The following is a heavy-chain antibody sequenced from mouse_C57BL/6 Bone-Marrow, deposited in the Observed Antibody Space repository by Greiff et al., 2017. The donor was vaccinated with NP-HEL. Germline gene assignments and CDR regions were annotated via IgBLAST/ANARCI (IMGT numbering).Heavy chain of an antibody. CDR2: IDPENGDT. V-gene: IGHV14-4*01. CDR1: GFNIKDDY. J-gene: IGHJ3*01. D-gene: IGHD1-1*01. Sequence: EVKLEESGAELVRPGASVKLSCTASGFNIKDDYMHWVKQRPEQGLEWIGWIDPENGDTEYASKFQGKATITADTSSNTAYLQLSSLTSEDTAVYYCTTSSTVVEGAWFAYWGQGTLVTVSA. CDR3: TTSSTVVEGAWFAY.